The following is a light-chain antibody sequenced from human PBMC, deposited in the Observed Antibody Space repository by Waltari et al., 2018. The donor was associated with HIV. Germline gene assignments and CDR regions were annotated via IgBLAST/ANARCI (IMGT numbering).Light chain of an antibody. V-gene: IGLV7-46*01. J-gene: IGLJ2*01. CDR2: DTF. Sequence: QAVVTQEPSLTVSPGGTVTLTCGSSTGPVTSGHHPYWFQQKSGQAPRPRIYDTFNKHAWTPARFSGSLLGGKAALTLSCAQPEDEAEYFCLLSFAGARPVVFGGGTNLTVL. CDR1: TGPVTSGHH. CDR3: LLSFAGARPVV.